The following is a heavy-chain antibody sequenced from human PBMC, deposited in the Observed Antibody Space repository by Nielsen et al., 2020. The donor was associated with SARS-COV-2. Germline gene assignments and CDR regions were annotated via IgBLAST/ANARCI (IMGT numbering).Heavy chain of an antibody. CDR1: VVSIGSGDFY. D-gene: IGHD6-6*01. CDR3: ARRLAYSSSSGDFDS. J-gene: IGHJ4*02. Sequence: SETLSLTCTVSVVSIGSGDFYWNWIRQPPGKGLEWIGNIYYNGNTNYNPSLRSRLTISVDTSKNQVSLKLSSVTAADTAVYYCARRLAYSSSSGDFDSWGQGTLVTVSS. V-gene: IGHV4-30-4*01. CDR2: IYYNGNT.